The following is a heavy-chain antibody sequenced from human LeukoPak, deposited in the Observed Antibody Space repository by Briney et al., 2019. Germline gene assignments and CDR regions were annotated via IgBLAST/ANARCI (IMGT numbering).Heavy chain of an antibody. CDR1: GGSISSSNHY. Sequence: SETLSLTCTVSGGSISSSNHYWAWIRQPPGKGLERIGSIYYTGGTFYSPSLKSRVTLNVDASNNQFSLNLNTVTAADTAVYFCAREEASAADSWGQGTLVTVSS. J-gene: IGHJ5*02. D-gene: IGHD2-2*01. V-gene: IGHV4-39*01. CDR3: AREEASAADS. CDR2: IYYTGGT.